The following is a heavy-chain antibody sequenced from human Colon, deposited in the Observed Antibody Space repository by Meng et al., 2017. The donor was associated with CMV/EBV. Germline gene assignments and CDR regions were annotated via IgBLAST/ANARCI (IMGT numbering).Heavy chain of an antibody. V-gene: IGHV3-30*04. D-gene: IGHD2-2*01. Sequence: GGSLRLSCAASGFTFSSYAMHWVRQAPGKGLEWAAVISYDGSNKYYADSVKGRFTISRDNSKNTLYLQMNSLRAEDTAVYYCAREDIVVVPAADYYYGMDVWGQGTTVTVSS. CDR1: GFTFSSYA. CDR3: AREDIVVVPAADYYYGMDV. CDR2: ISYDGSNK. J-gene: IGHJ6*02.